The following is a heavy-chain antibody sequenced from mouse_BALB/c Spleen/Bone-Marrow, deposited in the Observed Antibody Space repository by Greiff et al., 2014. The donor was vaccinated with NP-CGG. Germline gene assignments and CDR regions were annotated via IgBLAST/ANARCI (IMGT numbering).Heavy chain of an antibody. V-gene: IGHV1-9*01. Sequence: QVQLQQSGAELMKPGASVKISCKATGYTFSSYWIEWVKQRPGHGLEWIGEILPGSGSTNYSEKFKGKATFTADTSSSTAYMQLSSLTSEDSAVYYCARRLLYYFDYWGQGTTLTVSS. J-gene: IGHJ2*01. CDR3: ARRLLYYFDY. CDR2: ILPGSGST. CDR1: GYTFSSYW. D-gene: IGHD1-2*01.